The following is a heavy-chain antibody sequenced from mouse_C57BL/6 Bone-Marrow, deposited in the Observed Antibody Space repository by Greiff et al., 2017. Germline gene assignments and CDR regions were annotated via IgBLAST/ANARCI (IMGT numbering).Heavy chain of an antibody. CDR1: GYTFTSYW. J-gene: IGHJ1*03. Sequence: VQLQQPGAELVKPGASVKMSCKASGYTFTSYWITWVKQRPGQGLEWIGDFYPGSGSTNYNEKFKSKATLTVDTSSSTAYMQLSSLTSEDAAVYYCGSDYDWYFDVWGTGTTVTVSS. CDR3: GSDYDWYFDV. CDR2: FYPGSGST. V-gene: IGHV1-55*01. D-gene: IGHD2-4*01.